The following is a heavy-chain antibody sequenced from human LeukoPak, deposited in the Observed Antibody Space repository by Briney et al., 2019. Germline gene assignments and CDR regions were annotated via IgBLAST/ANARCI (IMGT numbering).Heavy chain of an antibody. J-gene: IGHJ4*02. CDR2: MNQDGSEK. CDR3: ARDYDYSKDY. D-gene: IGHD4-11*01. V-gene: IGHV3-7*01. CDR1: GFTFSSYW. Sequence: GGSLRLSCAASGFTFSSYWMIWVRQAPGKGLEWVANMNQDGSEKYYVGSVKGRFTISRDNAKNSLYLQMNSLRAEGTALYYCARDYDYSKDYWGQGTLVTVSS.